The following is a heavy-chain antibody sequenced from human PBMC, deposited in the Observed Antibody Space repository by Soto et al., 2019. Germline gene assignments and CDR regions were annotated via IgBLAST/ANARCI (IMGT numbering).Heavy chain of an antibody. J-gene: IGHJ5*02. CDR1: GGSINNYY. CDR2: IYYTGTT. V-gene: IGHV4-59*12. Sequence: SETLSLTCTVSGGSINNYYWSWIQQPPGKRLEWIGQIYYTGTTSYNPSLKSRVTISLDKSNNQFSLRLTSMTAADTAVYYCATLPPRIVVVMTDLPTWGQGTLVTVSS. D-gene: IGHD2-15*01. CDR3: ATLPPRIVVVMTDLPT.